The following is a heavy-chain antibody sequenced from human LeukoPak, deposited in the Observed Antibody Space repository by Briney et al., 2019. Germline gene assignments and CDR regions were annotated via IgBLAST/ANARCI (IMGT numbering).Heavy chain of an antibody. Sequence: GRSLRLSCAASGFTFSSFGMHWVRQAPGKGLEWVAVLSYDGSNNYYADSVKGRFTISRGNSKNTLYLQMNSLRAEDTAVYYCAKDASTVTLHADYWGQGTLVTVSS. CDR3: AKDASTVTLHADY. J-gene: IGHJ4*02. V-gene: IGHV3-30*18. CDR1: GFTFSSFG. D-gene: IGHD4-17*01. CDR2: LSYDGSNN.